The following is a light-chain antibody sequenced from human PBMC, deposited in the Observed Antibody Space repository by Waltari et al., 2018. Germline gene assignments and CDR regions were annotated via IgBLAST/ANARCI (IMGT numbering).Light chain of an antibody. CDR2: GVI. Sequence: DIQLTQSPSSLSASVGDRVTINCRASQSVSHHLNWYQQQPGKAPKLLIFGVINLQSGVPSRFSGSGSGTEFTLTISSLQPEDFATYYCQESHNVNNFGQGTKLEIK. CDR3: QESHNVNN. CDR1: QSVSHH. J-gene: IGKJ2*01. V-gene: IGKV1-39*01.